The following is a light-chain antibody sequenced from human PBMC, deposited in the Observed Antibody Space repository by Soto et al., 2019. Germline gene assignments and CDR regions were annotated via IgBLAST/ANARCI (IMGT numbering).Light chain of an antibody. Sequence: QSVLTQPRSVSGSPGQSVTLSCTGTSSDVGNYDYVSWYQQHPGMAPKLIIYDVIKRPSGVPDRFSGSKSGNTASLTISGLQAEDEADYYCCSYAGSYIPYVFGTGTKVTVL. CDR3: CSYAGSYIPYV. CDR2: DVI. V-gene: IGLV2-11*01. CDR1: SSDVGNYDY. J-gene: IGLJ1*01.